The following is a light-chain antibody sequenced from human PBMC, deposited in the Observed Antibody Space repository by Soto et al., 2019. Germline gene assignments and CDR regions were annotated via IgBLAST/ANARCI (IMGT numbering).Light chain of an antibody. Sequence: QSALTQPPSASGSPGQSVTISCTGTSSDVGGYDYVSWYQQHPGKAPKLMIYEVTKRASGVPARFSGSKSGNTASLTVSGLQAEDEADYYCSSYAGSNTDVVFGGGTKLTVL. CDR1: SSDVGGYDY. CDR2: EVT. CDR3: SSYAGSNTDVV. V-gene: IGLV2-8*01. J-gene: IGLJ2*01.